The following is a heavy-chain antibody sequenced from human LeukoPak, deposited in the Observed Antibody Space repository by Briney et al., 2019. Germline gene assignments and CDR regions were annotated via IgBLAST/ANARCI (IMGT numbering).Heavy chain of an antibody. CDR3: ARDRSNTAMDYYFDY. Sequence: GASVKVSCKASGYSFTAHSIHWVRQAPGQGLEWMGYINPNTGGTKYAENFQGRVTMTRDTSISTAYMELSRLRSDDTAVYYCARDRSNTAMDYYFDYWGQGTLVTVSS. V-gene: IGHV1-2*02. CDR2: INPNTGGT. J-gene: IGHJ4*02. CDR1: GYSFTAHS. D-gene: IGHD5-18*01.